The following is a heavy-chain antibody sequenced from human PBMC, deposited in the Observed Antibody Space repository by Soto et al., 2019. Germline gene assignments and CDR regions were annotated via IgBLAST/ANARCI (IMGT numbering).Heavy chain of an antibody. V-gene: IGHV5-51*01. CDR3: ARGYCSGGSCYEYYYYYGMDV. D-gene: IGHD2-15*01. CDR1: GYSFTSYW. CDR2: IYPGDSDT. Sequence: PGESLKISCKGSGYSFTSYWIGWVRQMPGKGLEWMGIIYPGDSDTRYSPSFQGQVTISADKSISTAYLQWSSLKASDTAMYYCARGYCSGGSCYEYYYYYGMDVWGQGTTVTVSS. J-gene: IGHJ6*02.